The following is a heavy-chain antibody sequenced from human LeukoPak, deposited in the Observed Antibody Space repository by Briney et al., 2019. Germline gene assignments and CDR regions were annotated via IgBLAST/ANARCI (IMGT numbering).Heavy chain of an antibody. V-gene: IGHV1-24*01. J-gene: IGHJ2*01. CDR2: FDPEDGET. Sequence: ASVKVSCKASGYTLTELSMHWVRQAPGKGLEWMGGFDPEDGETIYAQKFQGRVTMTEDTSTDTAYMELSSLRSEDTAVYYCATDDPGYCSSTSCYSTWDWYFDLWGRGTLVTVSS. CDR1: GYTLTELS. D-gene: IGHD2-2*01. CDR3: ATDDPGYCSSTSCYSTWDWYFDL.